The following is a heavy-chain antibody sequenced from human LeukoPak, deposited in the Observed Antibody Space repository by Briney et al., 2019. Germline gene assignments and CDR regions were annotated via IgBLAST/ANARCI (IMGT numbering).Heavy chain of an antibody. CDR3: ASGGLQLWLLFDY. CDR1: GLTFSSYA. Sequence: GGSLRLSCAASGLTFSSYAMHWVRRAPGKGLEWVAVISYDGSNKYYADSVKGRFTISRDNSKNTLYLQMNSLRAEDTAVYYCASGGLQLWLLFDYWGQGTLVTVSS. J-gene: IGHJ4*02. CDR2: ISYDGSNK. V-gene: IGHV3-30*01. D-gene: IGHD5-18*01.